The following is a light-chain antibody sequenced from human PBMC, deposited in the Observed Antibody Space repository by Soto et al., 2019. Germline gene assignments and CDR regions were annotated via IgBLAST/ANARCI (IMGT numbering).Light chain of an antibody. CDR2: AAS. Sequence: DIQMTQSPSSLSASVGDRVTITCRASQSISSYLNWYQQKPGKAPMLLIYAASSLQSGAPSRFSGSGSGTDFTLTISSLQPEDFATYYCQQSYSTPLTFGGGTKVDIK. CDR1: QSISSY. J-gene: IGKJ4*01. V-gene: IGKV1-39*01. CDR3: QQSYSTPLT.